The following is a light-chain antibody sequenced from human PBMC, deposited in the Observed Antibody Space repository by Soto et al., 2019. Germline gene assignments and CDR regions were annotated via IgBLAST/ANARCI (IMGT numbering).Light chain of an antibody. CDR1: QSASGSY. CDR3: QEYGRT. Sequence: EDFLTQSPGTLSLSPGERATLSCRASQSASGSYIAWYQQKSGQAPRLLIYGASTRATGIPDRFSGSGSGTAFTLTISRLEPEDFAMYYCQEYGRTFGQGAKVEMK. J-gene: IGKJ1*01. V-gene: IGKV3-20*01. CDR2: GAS.